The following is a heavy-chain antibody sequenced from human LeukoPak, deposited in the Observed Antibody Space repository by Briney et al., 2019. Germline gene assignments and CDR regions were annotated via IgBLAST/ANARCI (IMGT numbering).Heavy chain of an antibody. CDR1: GGTFSSYA. CDR3: ARHSGYYDILTGFDY. D-gene: IGHD3-9*01. J-gene: IGHJ4*02. V-gene: IGHV1-69*13. CDR2: IIPIFGTA. Sequence: ASVKVSCKASGGTFSSYAISWVRLAPGQGLEWMGGIIPIFGTANYAQKFQGRVTITADESTSTAYMELSSLRSEDTAVYYCARHSGYYDILTGFDYWGQGTLVTVSS.